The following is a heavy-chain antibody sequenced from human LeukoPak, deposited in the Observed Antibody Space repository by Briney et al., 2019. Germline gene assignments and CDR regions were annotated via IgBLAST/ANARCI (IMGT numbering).Heavy chain of an antibody. CDR1: GYTFTGYY. CDR2: INPNSGDT. Sequence: ASVKVSCKASGYTFTGYYMHWVRQAPGQGLEWMGWINPNSGDTNYAQKFQGRVTMTRDTSISTAYMELSRLRSDDTAVYYCARGNYYDSSGYYYWGQGTLVTVSS. CDR3: ARGNYYDSSGYYY. V-gene: IGHV1-2*02. D-gene: IGHD3-22*01. J-gene: IGHJ4*02.